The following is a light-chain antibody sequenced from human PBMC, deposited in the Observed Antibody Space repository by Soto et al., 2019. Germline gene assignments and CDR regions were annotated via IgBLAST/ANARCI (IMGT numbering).Light chain of an antibody. CDR2: GAS. CDR3: QYYGSSTT. V-gene: IGKV3-20*01. Sequence: EIVLTQSPGTLSLSPGERATLSCRASQTVSSTYLAWYQQKAGQAPRLLIHGASTRITGIPDRFSGSGSGTDFTLTISRLEPEDFAVYYCQYYGSSTTFGQGTRLEIK. CDR1: QTVSSTY. J-gene: IGKJ5*01.